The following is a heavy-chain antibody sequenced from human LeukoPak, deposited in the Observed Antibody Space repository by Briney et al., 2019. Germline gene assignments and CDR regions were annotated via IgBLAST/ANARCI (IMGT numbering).Heavy chain of an antibody. CDR1: GGSISRSFYY. Sequence: PSETLSLTCTVSGGSISRSFYYWGWIRQSPGKGLEWIGSIYYSDSGTMYYNPSLKSRVTMSADTSKNQFSLRVGSVTAADTAVYYCARRPPALGAFDIWGQGTMVSVSS. CDR2: IYYSDSGTM. V-gene: IGHV4-39*01. CDR3: ARRPPALGAFDI. J-gene: IGHJ3*02.